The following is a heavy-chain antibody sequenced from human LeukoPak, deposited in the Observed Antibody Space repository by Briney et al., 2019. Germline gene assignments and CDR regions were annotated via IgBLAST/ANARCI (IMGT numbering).Heavy chain of an antibody. CDR1: GFTFSSYA. V-gene: IGHV3-23*01. CDR2: ISGSGGST. J-gene: IGHJ5*02. D-gene: IGHD3-16*01. Sequence: GGSLRLSCAASGFTFSSYAMSWVRQVPGKGLEWVSAISGSGGSTYYADSVKGRFTISRDNSKNTLSLQMNSLRAEDTAVYYCAKDRLRGWFDPWGQGTLVTVSS. CDR3: AKDRLRGWFDP.